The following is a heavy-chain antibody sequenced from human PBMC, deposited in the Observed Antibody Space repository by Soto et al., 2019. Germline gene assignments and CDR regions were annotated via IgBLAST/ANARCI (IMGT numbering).Heavy chain of an antibody. CDR3: ARDYYGSRSYSVLDY. V-gene: IGHV1-46*01. J-gene: IGHJ4*02. CDR1: GYTFTSYY. CDR2: INPSGGST. Sequence: QVQLVQSGAEVKKPGASVKVSCKASGYTFTSYYMHWVRQAPGQGLEWMGIINPSGGSTSYAQKFQGRVTMTRDTSTSTVYMELSSLRSEDTAVYYCARDYYGSRSYSVLDYWGQGTLVTVSS. D-gene: IGHD3-10*01.